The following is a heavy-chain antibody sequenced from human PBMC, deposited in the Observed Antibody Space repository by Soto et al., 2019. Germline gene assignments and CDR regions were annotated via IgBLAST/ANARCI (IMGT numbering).Heavy chain of an antibody. CDR3: SIGSWSAETFDV. CDR2: IIPMLTVT. CDR1: GGTFSTYT. Sequence: QVHLEQSGAEVKKPGSSVKFSCKAAGGTFSTYTLIWVRQAPGQGLEWMGRIIPMLTVTNSAKKFQGRVTLTADKSTSTPFMELTSLTSDDTAVYYCSIGSWSAETFDVWGQGTMVTVSS. V-gene: IGHV1-69*02. D-gene: IGHD2-2*01. J-gene: IGHJ3*01.